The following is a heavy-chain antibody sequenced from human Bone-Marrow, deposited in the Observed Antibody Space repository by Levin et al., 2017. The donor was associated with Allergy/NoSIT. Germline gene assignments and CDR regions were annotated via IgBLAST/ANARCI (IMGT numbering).Heavy chain of an antibody. CDR2: INYSGRN. Sequence: LSQTLSLTCTVSGGSISSDDYYWSWIRQPPGKGLEWIGYINYSGRNYANPSLKSRLIISVDTSKNQFSLNLNSVTAADTAVYYCARDLAGKDAFDLWGQGTMVTVSS. CDR1: GGSISSDDYY. D-gene: IGHD6-13*01. J-gene: IGHJ3*01. CDR3: ARDLAGKDAFDL. V-gene: IGHV4-30-4*01.